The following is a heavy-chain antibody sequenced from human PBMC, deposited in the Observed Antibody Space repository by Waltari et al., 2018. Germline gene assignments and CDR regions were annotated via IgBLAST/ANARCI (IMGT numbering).Heavy chain of an antibody. D-gene: IGHD3-3*01. CDR1: GGPISSSSYY. CDR2: SYYSGST. V-gene: IGHV4-39*01. Sequence: QLQLQESGPGLVKPSATLSLPCTVPGGPISSSSYYWGWIRQPPGKGLEWIGSSYYSGSTYYNPSLKSRVTISVDTSKNQFSLKLSSVTAADTAVYYCARTITIFGVVYDYWGQGTLVTVSS. J-gene: IGHJ4*02. CDR3: ARTITIFGVVYDY.